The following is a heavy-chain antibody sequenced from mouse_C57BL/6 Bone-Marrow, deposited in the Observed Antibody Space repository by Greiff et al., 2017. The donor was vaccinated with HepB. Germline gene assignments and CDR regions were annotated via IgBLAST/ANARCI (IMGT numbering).Heavy chain of an antibody. J-gene: IGHJ1*03. D-gene: IGHD2-4*01. V-gene: IGHV14-4*01. CDR1: GFNIKDDY. Sequence: EVKLMESGAELVRPGASVKLSCTASGFNIKDDYMHWVKQRPEQGLEWIGWIDPENGDTEYASKFQGKATITADTSSNTAYLQLSSLTSEDTAVYYCTTGLFGVWGTGTTVTVSS. CDR2: IDPENGDT. CDR3: TTGLFGV.